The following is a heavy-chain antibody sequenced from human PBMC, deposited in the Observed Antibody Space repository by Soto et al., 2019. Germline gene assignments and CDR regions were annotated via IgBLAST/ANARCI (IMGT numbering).Heavy chain of an antibody. CDR2: MNPNSGNT. V-gene: IGHV1-8*01. CDR3: ARFRTVGAKTPDDY. Sequence: QVQLVQSGAEVKKPGASVKGSCKASGYTFTSYDINWVRQATGQGLEWMGWMNPNSGNTGYAQKFQGRVTMTRNTSISTAYMELSSLRSEDTAVYYCARFRTVGAKTPDDYWGQGTLVTVSS. J-gene: IGHJ4*02. CDR1: GYTFTSYD. D-gene: IGHD1-26*01.